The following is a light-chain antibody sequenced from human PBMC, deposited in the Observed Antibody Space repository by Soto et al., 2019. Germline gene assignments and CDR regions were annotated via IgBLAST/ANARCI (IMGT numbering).Light chain of an antibody. V-gene: IGKV3-20*01. Sequence: IVSRQSPGTLPLSPVQIATTSCSASPSVSSSYLASYQQKPGQAPRLLIYGASSRATGIPDRFSGSGSGTDFTLTISDVQPEDFALYYCHQRQSWPRTFGQGTKVDIK. CDR2: GAS. CDR3: HQRQSWPRT. CDR1: PSVSSSY. J-gene: IGKJ1*01.